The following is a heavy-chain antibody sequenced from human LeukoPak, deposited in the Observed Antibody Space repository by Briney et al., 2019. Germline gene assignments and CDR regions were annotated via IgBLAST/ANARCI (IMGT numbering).Heavy chain of an antibody. D-gene: IGHD3-22*01. CDR2: IYYSGST. CDR3: ARGPYYDSRRAFDP. J-gene: IGHJ5*02. V-gene: IGHV4-59*01. CDR1: GGSISSYY. Sequence: KTSETLSLTCTVSGGSISSYYWSWIRQPPGKGLEWIGYIYYSGSTNYNPSLKSRVTISVDTSKNQFSLKPSSVTAADTAVYYCARGPYYDSRRAFDPWGQGTLVTVSS.